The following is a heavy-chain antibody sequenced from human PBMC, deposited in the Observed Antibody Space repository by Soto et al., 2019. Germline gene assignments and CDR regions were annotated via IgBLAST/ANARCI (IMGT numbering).Heavy chain of an antibody. D-gene: IGHD3-9*01. J-gene: IGHJ3*02. CDR1: GYTFTGYY. CDR3: ARDASELRDFDWLSGYAFDI. CDR2: INPNSGGT. V-gene: IGHV1-2*04. Sequence: ASVKVSCKASGYTFTGYYMHWVRQAPGKGLEWMGWINPNSGGTNYAQKFQGWVTMTRDTSISTAYMELSRLRADDTAVYYCARDASELRDFDWLSGYAFDIWGQGTMVTVSS.